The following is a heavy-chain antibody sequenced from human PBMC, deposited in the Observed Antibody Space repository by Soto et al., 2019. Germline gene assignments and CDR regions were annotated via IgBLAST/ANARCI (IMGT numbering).Heavy chain of an antibody. CDR3: AADHTIFGVVILSY. CDR1: GFTFTSSA. Sequence: SVKVSCKASGFTFTSSAVQWVRQARGQRLEWIGWIVVGSGNTNYAQKFQERVTITRDMSTSTAYMELSSLRSEDTAVYYCAADHTIFGVVILSYWGQGTLVTVSS. D-gene: IGHD3-3*01. J-gene: IGHJ4*02. CDR2: IVVGSGNT. V-gene: IGHV1-58*01.